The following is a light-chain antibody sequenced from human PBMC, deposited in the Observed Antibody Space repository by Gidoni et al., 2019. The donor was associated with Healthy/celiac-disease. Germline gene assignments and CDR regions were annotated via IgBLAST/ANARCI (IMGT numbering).Light chain of an antibody. V-gene: IGLV1-40*01. CDR3: QSYDSSLSGWV. CDR1: SSNIGAGFA. CDR2: GNN. Sequence: QSVLTQPPSVSGGPGQSVTISCTGSSSNIGAGFAVHWYQQLPGTTPKLLIFGNNNRPSGGPDRFSGSKSGTSASLAITGLQAEDEADYYCQSYDSSLSGWVFGGGTKLTVL. J-gene: IGLJ3*02.